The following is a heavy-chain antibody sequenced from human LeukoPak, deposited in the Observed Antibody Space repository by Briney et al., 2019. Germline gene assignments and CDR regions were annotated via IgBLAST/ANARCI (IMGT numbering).Heavy chain of an antibody. CDR3: ASFPDYDILTGYPY. CDR2: IIPIFGTA. CDR1: GGTFSSYA. V-gene: IGHV1-69*05. J-gene: IGHJ4*02. D-gene: IGHD3-9*01. Sequence: ASVKVSCKASGGTFSSYAISWVRQAPGQGLEWMGGIIPIFGTANYAQKFQGRVTITTDDSTSTAYMELSSLRSEDTAVYYCASFPDYDILTGYPYWGQGTLVTVSS.